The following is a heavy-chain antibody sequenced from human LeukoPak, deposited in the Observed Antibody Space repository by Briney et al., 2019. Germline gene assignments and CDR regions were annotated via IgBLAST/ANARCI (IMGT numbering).Heavy chain of an antibody. J-gene: IGHJ4*02. Sequence: SETLSLTCTVSGGSISTYYWSWVRQPPGKGLEWIGYIYYSGSTNYNPSLKSRVTISVDTSKNQFSLKLSSVTAADTAVYYCARGGRDYGDFDYWGQGTLVTVSS. CDR1: GGSISTYY. CDR3: ARGGRDYGDFDY. D-gene: IGHD4-17*01. CDR2: IYYSGST. V-gene: IGHV4-59*01.